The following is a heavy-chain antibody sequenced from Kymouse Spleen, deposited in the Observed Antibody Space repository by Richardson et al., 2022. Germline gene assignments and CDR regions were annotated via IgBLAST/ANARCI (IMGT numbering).Heavy chain of an antibody. CDR3: AREGYCTNGVCYPFDY. CDR2: IKQDGSEK. D-gene: IGHD2-8*01. V-gene: IGHV3-7*01. CDR1: GFTFSSYW. J-gene: IGHJ4*02. Sequence: EVQLVESGGGLVQPGGSLRLSCAASGFTFSSYWMSWVRQAPGKGLEWVANIKQDGSEKYYVDSVKGRFTISRDNAKNSLYLQMNSLRAEDTAVYYCAREGYCTNGVCYPFDYWGQGTLVTVSS.